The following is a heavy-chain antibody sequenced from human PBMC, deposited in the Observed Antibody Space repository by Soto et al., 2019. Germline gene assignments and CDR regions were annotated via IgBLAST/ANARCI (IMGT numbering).Heavy chain of an antibody. Sequence: ASVKFSCKASGYTFTGYYMHWVRQAPGQGLEWMGWINPNSGGTNYAQKFQGWVTMTRDTSISTAYMELSRLRSDDTAVYYCARDQGYSSSWYVDYGMDVWGQGTTVTVSS. V-gene: IGHV1-2*04. CDR2: INPNSGGT. CDR1: GYTFTGYY. D-gene: IGHD6-13*01. J-gene: IGHJ6*02. CDR3: ARDQGYSSSWYVDYGMDV.